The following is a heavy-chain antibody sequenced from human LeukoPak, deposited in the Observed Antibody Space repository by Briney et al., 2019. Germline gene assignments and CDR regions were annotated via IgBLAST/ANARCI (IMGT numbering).Heavy chain of an antibody. Sequence: ASVTVSCKASGYTFTSYGISWVRQAPGQGLEWMGWISACNGNTNYAQKLQGRVTMTTDTSTSTAYMELRSLRSDDTAVYYCARPNYDILTGYYSGIPYFDYWGQGTLVTAPS. J-gene: IGHJ4*02. CDR2: ISACNGNT. D-gene: IGHD3-9*01. CDR1: GYTFTSYG. CDR3: ARPNYDILTGYYSGIPYFDY. V-gene: IGHV1-18*01.